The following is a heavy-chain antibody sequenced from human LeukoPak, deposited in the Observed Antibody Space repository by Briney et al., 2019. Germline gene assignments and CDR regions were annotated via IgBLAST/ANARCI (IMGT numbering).Heavy chain of an antibody. D-gene: IGHD6-6*01. V-gene: IGHV4-59*01. CDR1: GGSISSYY. CDR2: IYYNGNT. J-gene: IGHJ2*01. CDR3: ARLAAGPPSRYFAL. Sequence: SETLSLIYTVSGGSISSYYWSWIRQPPGKGLEWIAYIYYNGNTKYNPSLKSGVTISADTYKNQFSLQVNSVTAADTAVYYCARLAAGPPSRYFALWG.